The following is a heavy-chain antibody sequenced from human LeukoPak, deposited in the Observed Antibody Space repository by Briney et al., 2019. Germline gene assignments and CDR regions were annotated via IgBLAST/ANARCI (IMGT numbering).Heavy chain of an antibody. CDR3: AKNGYSSGWFPNY. Sequence: GGSLRLSCAASGFTFSSYAMTWVRQAPGKGLEWVSAISGSGGSTYYADSVKGRFTISRDNSKNTLYLQMNSLRAEDTAVYYCAKNGYSSGWFPNYWGQGTLVTVSS. V-gene: IGHV3-23*01. J-gene: IGHJ4*02. D-gene: IGHD6-19*01. CDR2: ISGSGGST. CDR1: GFTFSSYA.